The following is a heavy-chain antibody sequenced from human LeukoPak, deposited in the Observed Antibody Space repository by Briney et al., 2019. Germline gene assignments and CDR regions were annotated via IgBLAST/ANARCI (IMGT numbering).Heavy chain of an antibody. CDR2: IYHSGST. CDR1: GGSISSGGYY. Sequence: SETLSLTCTVSGGSISSGGYYWSWIRQPPGKGLEWIGYIYHSGSTYYNPSLKSRVTISVDRSKNQFSLKLSSVTAADTAVYYCARVPRRLVRGVDSSYYFDYWGQGTLVTVSS. V-gene: IGHV4-30-2*01. CDR3: ARVPRRLVRGVDSSYYFDY. D-gene: IGHD3-10*01. J-gene: IGHJ4*02.